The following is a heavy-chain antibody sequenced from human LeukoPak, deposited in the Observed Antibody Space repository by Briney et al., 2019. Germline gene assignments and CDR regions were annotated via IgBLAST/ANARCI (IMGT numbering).Heavy chain of an antibody. CDR3: ARGATNSGYYLAGAFDI. D-gene: IGHD3-22*01. J-gene: IGHJ3*02. CDR2: INPNSGGT. Sequence: ASVKVSCKASGYTFTRYYMHWVRQAPGQGLEWMGWINPNSGGTNYAQKFQGRVTMTRDTSISTAYMELSRLRSDDTAVYYCARGATNSGYYLAGAFDIWGQGTMVTVSS. CDR1: GYTFTRYY. V-gene: IGHV1-2*02.